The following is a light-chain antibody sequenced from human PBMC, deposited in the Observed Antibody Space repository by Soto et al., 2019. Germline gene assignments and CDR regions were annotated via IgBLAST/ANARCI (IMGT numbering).Light chain of an antibody. CDR3: QQYSSSSRT. CDR1: QSISTW. V-gene: IGKV1-5*03. CDR2: KAS. J-gene: IGKJ1*01. Sequence: DIQMTQSPSTLSASIGDRVTITCRASQSISTWLAWYQQKPGKTPNLLIYKASRLETGVPSRFSASGSGTEFTLTISSLQPDDFATYYCQQYSSSSRTFGQGTKV.